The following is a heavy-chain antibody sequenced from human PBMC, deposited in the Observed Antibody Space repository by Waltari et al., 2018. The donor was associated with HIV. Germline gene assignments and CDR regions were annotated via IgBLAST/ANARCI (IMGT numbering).Heavy chain of an antibody. D-gene: IGHD3-22*01. CDR2: INAGNGNT. Sequence: QVQLVQSGAEVKKPGASVKVSCKASGYTFTSYAMHWVRQAPGQRLEWMGWINAGNGNTKYSQKFQGRGTITRDTSASTAYMELSSLRSEDTAVYYCARGTTMIVVVIDYWGQGTLVTVSS. V-gene: IGHV1-3*01. CDR3: ARGTTMIVVVIDY. J-gene: IGHJ4*02. CDR1: GYTFTSYA.